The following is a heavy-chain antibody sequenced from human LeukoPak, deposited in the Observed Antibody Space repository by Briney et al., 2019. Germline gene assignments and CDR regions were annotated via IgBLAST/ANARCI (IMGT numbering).Heavy chain of an antibody. D-gene: IGHD6-13*01. V-gene: IGHV1-18*01. CDR1: GYTFTSYG. Sequence: ASVKVSCKASGYTFTSYGISWVRQAPGQGLEWMGWISAYNGNTNYAQKLQGRVTMTTDTSTSTAYMELRSLRSDDTAVYYCARGLQQLVRAYYYYGMDVWGQGTTVTVSS. CDR3: ARGLQQLVRAYYYYGMDV. J-gene: IGHJ6*02. CDR2: ISAYNGNT.